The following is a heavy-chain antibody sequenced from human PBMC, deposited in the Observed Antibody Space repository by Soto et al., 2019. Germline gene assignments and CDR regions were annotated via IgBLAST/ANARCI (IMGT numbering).Heavy chain of an antibody. CDR2: IIPIFGTA. CDR3: ASKSPESTDGRLEYYYGMDV. CDR1: GGTFSSYA. V-gene: IGHV1-69*13. J-gene: IGHJ6*02. D-gene: IGHD1-26*01. Sequence: VASVKVSCKASGGTFSSYAISWVRQAPGQGLEWMGGIIPIFGTANYAQKFQGRVTITADESTSTAYMELSSLRSEDTAVYYCASKSPESTDGRLEYYYGMDVWGQGTTVTVSS.